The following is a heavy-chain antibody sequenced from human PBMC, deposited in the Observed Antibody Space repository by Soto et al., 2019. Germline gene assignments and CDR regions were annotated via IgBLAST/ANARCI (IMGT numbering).Heavy chain of an antibody. V-gene: IGHV3-66*01. CDR1: GFTVTSSY. Sequence: EVQLVESGGDLVHPGGSLRLSCAASGFTVTSSYLSWVRQDPGKGLEWVSLTYSNGNTYYADSVKGRFIISRDSSENTLYLQMTSMRAEDTAAYHYVRRQPPYYCGMDVWGQGTMVTVSS. CDR3: VRRQPPYYCGMDV. CDR2: TYSNGNT. J-gene: IGHJ6*02.